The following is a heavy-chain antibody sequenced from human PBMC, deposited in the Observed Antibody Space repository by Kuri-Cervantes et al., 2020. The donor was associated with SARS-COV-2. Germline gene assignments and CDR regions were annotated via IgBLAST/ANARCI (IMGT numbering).Heavy chain of an antibody. CDR2: IWYDGSNE. Sequence: GESLKISCVVSGFTFSNQGMHWVRQAPGKGLEWVAVIWYDGSNEYYADSVKGRFTISRDNAKNSLYLQMNSLRAEDTAVYYCAELGMGPVDYWGQGTLVTVSS. J-gene: IGHJ4*02. CDR1: GFTFSNQG. V-gene: IGHV3-33*06. CDR3: AELGMGPVDY. D-gene: IGHD7-27*01.